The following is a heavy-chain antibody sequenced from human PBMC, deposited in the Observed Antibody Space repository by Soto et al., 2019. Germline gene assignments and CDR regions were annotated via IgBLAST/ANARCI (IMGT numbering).Heavy chain of an antibody. D-gene: IGHD3-22*01. CDR3: AIHLYYYDSSGYKNQYYFDY. Sequence: SETLSLTCTVSGGSISSSLYSWGWFRQPPGKGLEWIGTIYYSGNTYYNPSLQSRVTISVATSKNQFSLRLTSVTAADTAVYYCAIHLYYYDSSGYKNQYYFDYWGQGTLVTVSS. V-gene: IGHV4-39*01. CDR1: GGSISSSLYS. CDR2: IYYSGNT. J-gene: IGHJ4*02.